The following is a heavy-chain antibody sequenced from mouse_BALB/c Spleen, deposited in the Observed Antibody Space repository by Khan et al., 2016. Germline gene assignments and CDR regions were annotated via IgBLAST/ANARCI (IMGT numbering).Heavy chain of an antibody. CDR2: IYPYNGGT. CDR3: ARNGDYCDY. J-gene: IGHJ2*01. V-gene: IGHV1S29*02. Sequence: EVQLQESGPELVKPGASVKISCKASGYTFTDYNMHWVKQSHGKSLEWIGYIYPYNGGTGYNQKFKSKATLTVDNSSSTAYMELRSLTSEDSAVYYCARNGDYCDYWGQGTTLTVPS. CDR1: GYTFTDYN.